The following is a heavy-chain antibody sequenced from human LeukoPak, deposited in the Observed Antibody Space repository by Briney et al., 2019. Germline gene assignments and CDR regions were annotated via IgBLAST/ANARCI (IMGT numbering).Heavy chain of an antibody. V-gene: IGHV1-18*01. J-gene: IGHJ4*02. CDR3: ARDRGDYYDSSGYYLPLGY. CDR2: ISAYNGNT. Sequence: ASVKVSCTASGYTFTSYGISWVRQAPGQGLEWMGWISAYNGNTNYAQKLQGRVTMTTDTSTSTAYMELRSLRSDDTAVYYCARDRGDYYDSSGYYLPLGYWGQGTLVTVSS. CDR1: GYTFTSYG. D-gene: IGHD3-22*01.